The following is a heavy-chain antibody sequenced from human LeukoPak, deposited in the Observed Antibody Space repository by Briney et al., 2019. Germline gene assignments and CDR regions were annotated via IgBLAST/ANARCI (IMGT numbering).Heavy chain of an antibody. CDR1: GFSFSSYG. CDR2: ISYDGSNK. V-gene: IGHV3-30*03. CDR3: ARGAFGWYYFDY. Sequence: SGGSLRLSCAASGFSFSSYGMHWVRQAPGKGLEWVAVISYDGSNKYYADSVKGRFTISRDNSKNTLYLQMNSLRAEDTAVYYCARGAFGWYYFDYWGQGTLVTVSS. J-gene: IGHJ4*02. D-gene: IGHD6-19*01.